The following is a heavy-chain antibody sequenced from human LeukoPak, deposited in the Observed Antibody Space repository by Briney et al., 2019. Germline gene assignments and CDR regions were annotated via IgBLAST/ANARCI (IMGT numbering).Heavy chain of an antibody. Sequence: ASVKVSCKVSGYTLTELSMHWVRQAPGKGLEWMGGFDPEDGETIYAQKFQGRVTMTEDTSTDTAYMELSSLRSEDTAVYYCATNPRNYDSSGYRPFDHWGQGTLVTVSS. J-gene: IGHJ4*02. CDR2: FDPEDGET. D-gene: IGHD3-22*01. CDR1: GYTLTELS. V-gene: IGHV1-24*01. CDR3: ATNPRNYDSSGYRPFDH.